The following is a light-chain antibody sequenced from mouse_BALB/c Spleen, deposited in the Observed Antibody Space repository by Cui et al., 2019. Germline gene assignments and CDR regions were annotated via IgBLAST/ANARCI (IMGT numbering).Light chain of an antibody. Sequence: DVVTTQTPPSLPVSLGDQASISCRSSQSLVHSNGNTYLHWYLQKPGQSQKLLIYKVSNRFSGVPDRFSGSGSGTDFTLKISRVEAEDLGGYFCSQSKHVPRTFGGGTKLEIK. CDR2: KVS. V-gene: IGKV1-110*01. CDR3: SQSKHVPRT. CDR1: QSLVHSNGNTY. J-gene: IGKJ1*01.